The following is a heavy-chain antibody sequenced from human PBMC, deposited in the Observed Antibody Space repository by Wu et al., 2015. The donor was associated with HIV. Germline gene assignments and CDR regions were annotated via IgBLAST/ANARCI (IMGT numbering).Heavy chain of an antibody. V-gene: IGHV1-18*01. Sequence: QVQLVQSGAEVKKPGASVKVSCKASGYTFTSYGISWVRQAPGQGLEWMGWISAYNGNTNYAQKLQGRVTMTTDTSTSTAYMELRSLRSDDTAVYYCASGYCSGGSCYPRPYFDYVGPGNPGHRLL. CDR1: GYTFTSYG. J-gene: IGHJ4*02. CDR2: ISAYNGNT. D-gene: IGHD2-15*01. CDR3: ASGYCSGGSCYPRPYFDY.